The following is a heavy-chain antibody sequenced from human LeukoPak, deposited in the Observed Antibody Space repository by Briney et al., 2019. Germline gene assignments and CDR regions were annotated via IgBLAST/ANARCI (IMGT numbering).Heavy chain of an antibody. Sequence: SETLSLTCNVSGASMSNYYWVWIRQPPGKGLEWIGSIYHSGTTYSGSTYYNPSLKSRVTISLDTSKNQFSLKLSSVTAADTAVYYCARAFSSIVVVVAAHFDYWGQGTLVTVSS. J-gene: IGHJ4*02. V-gene: IGHV4-39*07. CDR1: GASMSNYY. CDR3: ARAFSSIVVVVAAHFDY. CDR2: IYHSGTTYSGST. D-gene: IGHD2-15*01.